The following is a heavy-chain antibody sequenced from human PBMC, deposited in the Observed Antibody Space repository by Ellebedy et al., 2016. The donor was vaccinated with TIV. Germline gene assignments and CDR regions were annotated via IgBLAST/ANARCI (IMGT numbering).Heavy chain of an antibody. Sequence: PGGSLRLSCTASGFTFANYAMSWFRQAPGKGLEWVGFIRSEHYGGTTEYAPSVKGRFIISRDDSKSVAYLQMNSLNTEDTAVYYCGRDVAWISTSTTAFDNWGQGNLVTVSS. CDR3: GRDVAWISTSTTAFDN. CDR1: GFTFANYA. D-gene: IGHD2-2*01. V-gene: IGHV3-49*03. CDR2: IRSEHYGGTT. J-gene: IGHJ4*02.